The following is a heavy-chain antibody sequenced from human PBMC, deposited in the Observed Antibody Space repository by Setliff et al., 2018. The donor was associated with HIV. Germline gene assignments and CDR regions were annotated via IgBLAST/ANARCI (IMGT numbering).Heavy chain of an antibody. D-gene: IGHD4-17*01. CDR2: ISSNGGST. CDR3: VKARVDGDYYYYYYMDV. J-gene: IGHJ6*03. CDR1: GFTFSSDA. Sequence: GGSLRLSCSASGFTFSSDAMHWVRQAPGKGLEYVSAISSNGGSTYYADSVKGRFTISRDNSKNTPYLQMSSLRAEDTAVYYCVKARVDGDYYYYYYMDVWGKGTTVTVSS. V-gene: IGHV3-64D*09.